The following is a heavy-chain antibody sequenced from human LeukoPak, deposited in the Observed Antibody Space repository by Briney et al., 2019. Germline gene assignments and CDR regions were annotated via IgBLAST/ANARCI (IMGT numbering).Heavy chain of an antibody. CDR1: GFSFTDYP. CDR2: IRTTAEGAKYA. J-gene: IGHJ4*02. V-gene: IGHV3-48*02. D-gene: IGHD3-9*01. CDR3: ATDQRYAFDY. Sequence: GGSLRLSCATSGFSFTDYPMNWVRQAPGKGLEWISSIRTTAEGAKYAYYADSVRGRVTISRDDGKNTLYLHMNSLRDDDTAVYYCATDQRYAFDYWGQGILVTVSS.